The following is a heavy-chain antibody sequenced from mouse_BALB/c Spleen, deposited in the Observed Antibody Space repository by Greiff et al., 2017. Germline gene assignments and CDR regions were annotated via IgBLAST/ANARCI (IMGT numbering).Heavy chain of an antibody. D-gene: IGHD2-3*01. Sequence: QVQLQQSGAELAKPGASVKMSCKASGYTFTSYWMHWVKQRPGQGLEWIGYINPSTGYTEYNQKFKDKATLTADKSSSTAYMQLSSLTSEDSAVYYCASLDGYYAMDYWGQGTSVTVSS. V-gene: IGHV1-7*01. J-gene: IGHJ4*01. CDR2: INPSTGYT. CDR3: ASLDGYYAMDY. CDR1: GYTFTSYW.